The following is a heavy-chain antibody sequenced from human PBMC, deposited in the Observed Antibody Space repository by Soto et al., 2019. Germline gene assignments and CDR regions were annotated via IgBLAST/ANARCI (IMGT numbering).Heavy chain of an antibody. D-gene: IGHD2-15*01. J-gene: IGHJ4*02. CDR2: ISDDGSNK. CDR3: ARGCGGGSICYIMDY. Sequence: GGSLRLSCAASGFTFTTYTMHWVRQAPGKGLEWVTAISDDGSNKKYGDAVKGRFTISRDNSKNTLYLQMNSLRPEDTAVYYCARGCGGGSICYIMDYWGQGTLVTVSS. V-gene: IGHV3-30*04. CDR1: GFTFTTYT.